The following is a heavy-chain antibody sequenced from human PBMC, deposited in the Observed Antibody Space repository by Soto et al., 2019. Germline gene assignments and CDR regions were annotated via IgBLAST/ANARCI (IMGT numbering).Heavy chain of an antibody. CDR3: ARTTLRRGNFDS. CDR2: ISYTGTT. V-gene: IGHV4-28*01. J-gene: IGHJ4*02. D-gene: IGHD3-10*01. CDR1: DYSVSSSNW. Sequence: SETLSLTCVVSDYSVSSSNWWGWIRQPPGKGLEWIGYISYTGTTYYNPSLKSRVTMSVDTSKNQFSLQLTSATAVDTAVYYCARTTLRRGNFDSWGQGTLVTVSS.